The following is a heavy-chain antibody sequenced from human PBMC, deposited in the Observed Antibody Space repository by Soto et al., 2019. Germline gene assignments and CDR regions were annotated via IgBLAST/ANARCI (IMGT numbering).Heavy chain of an antibody. D-gene: IGHD2-15*01. Sequence: ASVKVSCKASGYTFTSYDINWVRQATGQGLEWKRWMNPNSGNTGYAQKFQGRVTMTRNTSISTAYMELSSLRSEDTALYYCASVPMRYCSGGSCLYLQHWGQGTLVTVSS. J-gene: IGHJ1*01. CDR3: ASVPMRYCSGGSCLYLQH. CDR1: GYTFTSYD. CDR2: MNPNSGNT. V-gene: IGHV1-8*01.